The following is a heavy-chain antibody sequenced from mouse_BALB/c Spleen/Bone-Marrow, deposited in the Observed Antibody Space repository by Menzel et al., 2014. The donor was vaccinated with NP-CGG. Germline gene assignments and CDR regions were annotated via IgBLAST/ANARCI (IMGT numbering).Heavy chain of an antibody. Sequence: VQLQQSGAELVKPGASVKLSCTASVFNIKDTYMHWVKRRPEQGLEWIGRIDPANGNTKYDPKFQGKATITADTSSNTAYLQLSSLTSEDTAVYYCANYYYGSSLFAYWGQGTLVTVSA. CDR1: VFNIKDTY. V-gene: IGHV14-3*02. J-gene: IGHJ3*01. D-gene: IGHD1-1*01. CDR3: ANYYYGSSLFAY. CDR2: IDPANGNT.